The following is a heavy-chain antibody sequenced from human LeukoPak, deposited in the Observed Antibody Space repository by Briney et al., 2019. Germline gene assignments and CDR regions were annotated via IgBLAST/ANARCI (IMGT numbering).Heavy chain of an antibody. J-gene: IGHJ4*02. CDR3: ARHRGMHY. CDR1: GGSISSSSSYY. D-gene: IGHD6-25*01. Sequence: SETLSLTCTVSGGSISSSSSYYWGWIRQPPGKGLEWIGSINYSGSTFYNPSLKSRVAMSVDTSKNHFSLSLSSVSAADTAVYYCARHRGMHYWGQGTLVTVSS. V-gene: IGHV4-39*01. CDR2: INYSGST.